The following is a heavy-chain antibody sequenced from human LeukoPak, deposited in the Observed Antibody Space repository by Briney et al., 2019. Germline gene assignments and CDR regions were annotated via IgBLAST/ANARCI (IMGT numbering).Heavy chain of an antibody. CDR1: GGSISSYY. D-gene: IGHD3-3*01. CDR3: ARVTGPYDFWSGFDP. J-gene: IGHJ5*02. V-gene: IGHV4-59*01. CDR2: IYYSGST. Sequence: PSETLSLTCTVSGGSISSYYWSWIRQPPGKGLEWIEYIYYSGSTNYNPSLKSRVTISVDTSKNQFSLKLSSVTAADTAVYYCARVTGPYDFWSGFDPWGQGTLVTVSS.